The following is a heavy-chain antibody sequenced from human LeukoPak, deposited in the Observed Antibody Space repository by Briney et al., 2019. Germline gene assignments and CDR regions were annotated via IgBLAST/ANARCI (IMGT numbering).Heavy chain of an antibody. CDR3: ARAKVSYDFWSGPSSGAFDI. D-gene: IGHD3-3*01. Sequence: ASVKVSCKASGYTFTSYYMHWVRQAPGQGLEWMEIINPSGGSTSYAQKFQGRVTMTRDTSTSTVYMELSSLRSEDTAVYYCARAKVSYDFWSGPSSGAFDIWGQGTMVTVSS. V-gene: IGHV1-46*03. CDR1: GYTFTSYY. J-gene: IGHJ3*02. CDR2: INPSGGST.